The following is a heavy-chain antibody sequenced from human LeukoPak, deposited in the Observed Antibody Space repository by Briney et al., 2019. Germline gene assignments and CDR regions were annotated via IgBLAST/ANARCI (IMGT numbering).Heavy chain of an antibody. V-gene: IGHV3-33*06. CDR2: IWYDGSNK. J-gene: IGHJ4*02. D-gene: IGHD1-26*01. Sequence: PGRSLRLSCVASGFTFSSYGMHWVRQAPGKGLEWVAVIWYDGSNKYYADSVKGRFTISRDNSKSTLYLQMNSLRAEDAAVYYCAQVGATGYWGRGTLVTVSS. CDR3: AQVGATGY. CDR1: GFTFSSYG.